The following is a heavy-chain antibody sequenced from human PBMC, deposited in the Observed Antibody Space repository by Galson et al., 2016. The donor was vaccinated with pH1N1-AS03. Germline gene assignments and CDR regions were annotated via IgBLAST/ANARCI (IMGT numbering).Heavy chain of an antibody. J-gene: IGHJ5*02. D-gene: IGHD2-15*01. CDR1: GFILRNHW. V-gene: IGHV3-74*03. Sequence: SLRLSCAASGFILRNHWMDWVRQVPGKGLVWVSRIHEDGRVIQYADYVKGSCTISRDNAKNTVPLQMTSLRAEYTGVYFCGRDQGSPNRPGCDGLDLWGQGARVTVST. CDR2: IHEDGRVI. CDR3: GRDQGSPNRPGCDGLDL.